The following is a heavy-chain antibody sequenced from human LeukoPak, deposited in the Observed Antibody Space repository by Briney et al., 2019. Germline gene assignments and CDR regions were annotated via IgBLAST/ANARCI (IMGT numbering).Heavy chain of an antibody. CDR2: IIPIFGTA. CDR3: ATVSSSWSSLHYYYYYMDV. J-gene: IGHJ6*03. Sequence: SVKVSCKASGGTFSSYAISWVRQAPGQGLEWMGGIIPIFGTANYAQKFQGRVTITTDESTSTAYMELSSLRSEDTAVYYCATVSSSWSSLHYYYYYMDVWGKGTMVTVSS. D-gene: IGHD6-13*01. CDR1: GGTFSSYA. V-gene: IGHV1-69*05.